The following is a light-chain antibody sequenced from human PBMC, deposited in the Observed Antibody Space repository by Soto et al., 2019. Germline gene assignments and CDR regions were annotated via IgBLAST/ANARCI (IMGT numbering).Light chain of an antibody. CDR2: KAS. J-gene: IGKJ1*01. CDR3: QQYNSFSQWT. CDR1: QSISSW. V-gene: IGKV1-5*03. Sequence: DIQMTQSPSTLSASVGDRVTITCRASQSISSWLAWYQQKPGKAPKFLIYKASSLQSGVPSRFNGSGSGTEFTLTINNLQPADFATYYCQQYNSFSQWTFGQGTKVEIK.